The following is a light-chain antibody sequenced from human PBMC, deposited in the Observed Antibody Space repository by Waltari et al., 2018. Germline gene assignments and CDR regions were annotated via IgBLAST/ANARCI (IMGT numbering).Light chain of an antibody. CDR2: GVS. CDR3: CSYAGGSAFV. V-gene: IGLV2-23*02. J-gene: IGLJ1*01. Sequence: QSALTQPASVSGSPGQSITIPCPGTSSHVGSYNLFPWYQHRPGQAPKLIIYGVSKRPSGVSNRFSGSKSGNTASLTISGLRTEDEADYYCCSYAGGSAFVFGTGTKITVL. CDR1: SSHVGSYNL.